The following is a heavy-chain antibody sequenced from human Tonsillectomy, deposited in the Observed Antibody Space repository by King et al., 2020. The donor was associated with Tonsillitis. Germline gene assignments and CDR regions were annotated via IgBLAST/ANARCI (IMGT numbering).Heavy chain of an antibody. CDR1: GGSISSGGYS. Sequence: QLQESGPGLVKPSQTLSLTCAVSGGSISSGGYSWGWIRQPPGKGLEWIGYIYYSGSTYYNPPLKSRVTISVDTSKNQFSLKLSSVTAADTAVYYCASHLSRITFGRVIVKEVGVWGQGTPVTVSS. V-gene: IGHV4-30-4*07. J-gene: IGHJ6*02. CDR3: ASHLSRITFGRVIVKEVGV. CDR2: IYYSGST. D-gene: IGHD3-16*02.